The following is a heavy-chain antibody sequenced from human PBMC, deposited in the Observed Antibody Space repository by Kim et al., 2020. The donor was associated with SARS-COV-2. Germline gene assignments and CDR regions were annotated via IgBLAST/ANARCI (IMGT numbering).Heavy chain of an antibody. V-gene: IGHV4-59*01. CDR2: IYYSGST. D-gene: IGHD3-16*01. CDR3: ATMGATSSSRAFDI. J-gene: IGHJ3*02. CDR1: GGSISSYY. Sequence: SETLSLTCTVSGGSISSYYWSWIRQPPGKGLEWIGYIYYSGSTNYNPSLKSRVTISVDTSKNQFSLKLSSVTAADTAVYYCATMGATSSSRAFDIWGQGTMVTVSS.